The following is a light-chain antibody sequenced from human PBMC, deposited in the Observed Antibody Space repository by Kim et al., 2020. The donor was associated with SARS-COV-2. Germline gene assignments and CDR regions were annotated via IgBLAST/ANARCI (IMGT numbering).Light chain of an antibody. CDR3: QQYYSYPPLT. V-gene: IGKV1-8*01. J-gene: IGKJ4*01. CDR2: AAS. Sequence: AIRITQSPSSLSASTGDRVTITCRASQGISSYLAWYQQKPGKAPKLLIYAASTLQSGVPSRFSGSGSGTDFTLTISCLQSEDFANYYCQQYYSYPPLTFGGGTKLEIK. CDR1: QGISSY.